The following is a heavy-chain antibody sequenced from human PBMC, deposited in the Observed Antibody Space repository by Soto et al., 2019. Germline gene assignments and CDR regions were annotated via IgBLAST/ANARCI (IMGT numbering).Heavy chain of an antibody. D-gene: IGHD6-19*01. CDR2: IIPILGIA. CDR1: GGTFSSYP. Sequence: QVQLVQSGAEVKKPGSSVKVSCKASGGTFSSYPISWVRQAPGQGLEWMGRIIPILGIANYAQKFQARVTITADKSTSTAYMELSSLRSEDTAVYYCARASYQGHSSGGKIDYWGQGTLVTVSS. V-gene: IGHV1-69*02. J-gene: IGHJ4*02. CDR3: ARASYQGHSSGGKIDY.